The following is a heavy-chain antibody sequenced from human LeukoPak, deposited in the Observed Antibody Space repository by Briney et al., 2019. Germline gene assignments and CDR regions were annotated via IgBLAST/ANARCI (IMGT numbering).Heavy chain of an antibody. CDR3: AKDRLGALLYFDS. D-gene: IGHD1-26*01. CDR2: TSGSGGTT. CDR1: GFTFSSYG. Sequence: GGSLRLSCAASGFTFSSYGMSWVRQAPGKGLEWVSATSGSGGTTYYADSVKGRFTISRDNSMNTLYLQMNSLRAEDTAVYSCAKDRLGALLYFDSWGQGTLVTVSS. J-gene: IGHJ4*02. V-gene: IGHV3-23*01.